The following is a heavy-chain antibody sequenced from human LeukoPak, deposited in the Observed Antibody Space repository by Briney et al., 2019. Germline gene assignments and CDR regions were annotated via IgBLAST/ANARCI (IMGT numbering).Heavy chain of an antibody. D-gene: IGHD6-13*01. CDR3: ARHYPRGIAAAGPLPNFDY. Sequence: SETLSLTCAVYGGSFSGYYWSWIRQPPGKGLEWIGEINHSGSTNYNPSLKSRVTISVDTSKNQFSLKLSSVTAADTAVYYCARHYPRGIAAAGPLPNFDYWGQGTLVTVSS. V-gene: IGHV4-34*01. CDR1: GGSFSGYY. CDR2: INHSGST. J-gene: IGHJ4*02.